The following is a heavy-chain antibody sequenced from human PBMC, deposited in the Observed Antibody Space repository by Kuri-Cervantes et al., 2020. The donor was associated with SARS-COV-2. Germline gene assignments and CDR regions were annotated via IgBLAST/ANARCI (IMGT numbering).Heavy chain of an antibody. V-gene: IGHV4-39*01. Sequence: SETLSLTCTVSGGSTDSSSIYWGWIRQPPGKGLEWIGNIYYTGTTYYNPSLKSRVTISVDTSKEQFSLKLSSVTAADTAIYYCATFTVTTKFDNWGQGTLVTVSS. D-gene: IGHD4-17*01. CDR1: GGSTDSSSIY. J-gene: IGHJ4*02. CDR2: IYYTGTT. CDR3: ATFTVTTKFDN.